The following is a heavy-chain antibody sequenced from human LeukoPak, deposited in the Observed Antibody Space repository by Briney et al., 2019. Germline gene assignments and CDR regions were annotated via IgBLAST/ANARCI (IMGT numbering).Heavy chain of an antibody. Sequence: GGSLRHSCAASGFTVSGSWIHWVRQVPGKGLLWVSLINNDGSSTTYADSVKGRFTISRDNARNTVYLQMNSLRVDDTATYYCARAGPNWRIAFWRQGTLVTVSS. V-gene: IGHV3-74*01. CDR1: GFTVSGSW. D-gene: IGHD2-21*01. CDR2: INNDGSST. J-gene: IGHJ4*02. CDR3: ARAGPNWRIAF.